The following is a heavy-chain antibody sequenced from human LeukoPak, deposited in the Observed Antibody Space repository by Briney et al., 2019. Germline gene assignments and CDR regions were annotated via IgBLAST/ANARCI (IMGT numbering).Heavy chain of an antibody. CDR3: ARVGLKRGDAFDI. V-gene: IGHV1-8*01. J-gene: IGHJ3*02. Sequence: GASLKVSCRASGYTFTKYDIIWVRQTPGQGLEWMAWMNPNSGNTYYVQKFQGRVTMTRNTCIITDYMELSSLRSEDTAVYYCARVGLKRGDAFDIWGQGTMVTVSS. CDR2: MNPNSGNT. CDR1: GYTFTKYD. D-gene: IGHD3/OR15-3a*01.